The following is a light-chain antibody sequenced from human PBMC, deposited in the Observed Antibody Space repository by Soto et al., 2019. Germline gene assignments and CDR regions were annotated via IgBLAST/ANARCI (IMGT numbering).Light chain of an antibody. Sequence: QSVLSQPPSASGTPGQRVTISCSGSSSNIGSNYVYWYQQLPGTAPKLLIYSNNQRPSGVPDRFSGSKSGTSASLAISGLRSEDEAGYYCAAWDDSLSVVFGGGTKLTVL. V-gene: IGLV1-47*01. CDR2: SNN. CDR3: AAWDDSLSVV. J-gene: IGLJ3*02. CDR1: SSNIGSNY.